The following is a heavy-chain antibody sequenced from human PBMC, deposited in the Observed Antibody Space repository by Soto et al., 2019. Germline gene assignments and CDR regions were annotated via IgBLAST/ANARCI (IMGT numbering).Heavy chain of an antibody. CDR1: GGTFSSYA. V-gene: IGHV1-69*01. CDR3: ARSDNYYYDSSGYIGY. D-gene: IGHD3-22*01. J-gene: IGHJ4*02. CDR2: IIPIFGTA. Sequence: QVQLVQSGAEVKKPGSSVKVSCKASGGTFSSYAISWVRQAPGQGLEWMGGIIPIFGTANYAQKFQGRVTITEDESTSTAYMELSSLRSEDTAVYYCARSDNYYYDSSGYIGYWGQGTMVTVSS.